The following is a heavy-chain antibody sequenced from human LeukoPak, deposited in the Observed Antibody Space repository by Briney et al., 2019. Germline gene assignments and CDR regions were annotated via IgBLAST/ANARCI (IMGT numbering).Heavy chain of an antibody. D-gene: IGHD5-12*01. CDR1: GGSISSGDYY. J-gene: IGHJ4*02. Sequence: SQTLSLTCTVSGGSISSGDYYWSWIRQPPGKGLEWIGYIYYSGSTYHNPSLKSRVTISVDTSKNQFSLKLSSVTAADTAVYYCASGYSGYEGYFDYWGQGTLVTVSS. V-gene: IGHV4-30-4*01. CDR3: ASGYSGYEGYFDY. CDR2: IYYSGST.